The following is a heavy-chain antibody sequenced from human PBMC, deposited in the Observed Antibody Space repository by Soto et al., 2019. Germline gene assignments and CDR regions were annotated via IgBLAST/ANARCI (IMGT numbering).Heavy chain of an antibody. Sequence: ASVKVSCKASAYSFTTYHMHWVRQAPGQGLEWMGWINPNSGGTNYAQKFQGWVTMTRDTSISTAYMELSRLRSDDTAVYYCARDRSSSEYYFDYWGQGTLVTVSS. CDR2: INPNSGGT. CDR3: ARDRSSSEYYFDY. D-gene: IGHD6-6*01. J-gene: IGHJ4*02. V-gene: IGHV1-2*04. CDR1: AYSFTTYH.